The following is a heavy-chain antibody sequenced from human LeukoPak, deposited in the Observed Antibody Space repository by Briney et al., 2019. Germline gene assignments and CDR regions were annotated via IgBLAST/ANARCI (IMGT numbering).Heavy chain of an antibody. J-gene: IGHJ4*02. D-gene: IGHD4-17*01. CDR3: ARTIDYRDSEVLDY. Sequence: GASVKVSCKASGYTFSSYGVSWVRQAPGQGLEWMGWISAYNGNTNYAQKVQGRVTMTTDTSTSTAYMDLRSLRSDDTAVYYRARTIDYRDSEVLDYWGQGTLVTVSS. CDR1: GYTFSSYG. V-gene: IGHV1-18*01. CDR2: ISAYNGNT.